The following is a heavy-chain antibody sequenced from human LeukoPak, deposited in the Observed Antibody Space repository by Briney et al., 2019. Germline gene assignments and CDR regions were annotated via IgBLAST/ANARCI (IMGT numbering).Heavy chain of an antibody. J-gene: IGHJ4*02. CDR1: GASMTSHY. CDR2: IFHSGST. Sequence: SETLSLTCTVSGASMTSHYWTWMRQDPGTGLEWIGNIFHSGSTSYNPALESRVTISLDTSNNQFSLKMTSVTPADTAVYYCAKEGGPARPGLDSWDQGTLVTVSS. CDR3: AKEGGPARPGLDS. D-gene: IGHD6-6*01. V-gene: IGHV4-59*11.